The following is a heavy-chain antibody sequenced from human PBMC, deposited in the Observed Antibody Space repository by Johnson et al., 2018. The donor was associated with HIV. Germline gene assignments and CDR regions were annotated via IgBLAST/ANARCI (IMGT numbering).Heavy chain of an antibody. CDR2: INSDGSST. J-gene: IGHJ3*02. D-gene: IGHD6-13*01. Sequence: VQLVESGGGLVQPGGSLRLSCAASGFTFSSYWMHWVRQAPGKGLVWVSRINSDGSSTSYADSVKGRFTISRDSSKNTLYLQMNSLRAEDTAVYYCARPVIAADDAFDIWGQGTMVTVSS. CDR3: ARPVIAADDAFDI. CDR1: GFTFSSYW. V-gene: IGHV3-74*02.